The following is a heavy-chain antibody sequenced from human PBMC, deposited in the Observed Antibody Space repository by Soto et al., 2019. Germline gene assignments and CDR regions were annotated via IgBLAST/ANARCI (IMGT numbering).Heavy chain of an antibody. CDR1: GGSISSSNW. D-gene: IGHD3-16*01. V-gene: IGHV4-4*02. Sequence: QVQLQESGPGLVKPSGTLSLTCAVSGGSISSSNWWSWVRQPPGKGLEWIGEIYHSGKTNYNPSLKSRVTMAVDKSRNQFSLTLSSVTAADTAVYYCARRWGEGRVDYWGQGTLVTVSS. J-gene: IGHJ4*02. CDR2: IYHSGKT. CDR3: ARRWGEGRVDY.